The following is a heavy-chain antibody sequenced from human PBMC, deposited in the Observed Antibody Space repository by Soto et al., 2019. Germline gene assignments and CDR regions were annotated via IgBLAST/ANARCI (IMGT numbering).Heavy chain of an antibody. V-gene: IGHV3-30-3*01. Sequence: QVQLVESGGGVVQPGRSLSLSCAASGFIFSNYALHWVRQAPGKGLEWVAVISYDGSNKYYADSVKGRVTISRDNSKNTWSLQMNSLRGDDTAVYYCARGWLERPESWGQGTLGTVAS. CDR3: ARGWLERPES. D-gene: IGHD5-12*01. J-gene: IGHJ5*02. CDR1: GFIFSNYA. CDR2: ISYDGSNK.